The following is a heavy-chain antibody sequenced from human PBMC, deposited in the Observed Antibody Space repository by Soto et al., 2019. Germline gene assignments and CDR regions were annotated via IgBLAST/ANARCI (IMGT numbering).Heavy chain of an antibody. Sequence: ASVKVSCKASGGTFSSYTISWVRQAPGQGLEWMGRIIPILGIANYAQKFQGRVTITADKSTSTAYMELSSLRSEDTAVYYCAIGSLPYTRAYDFWSGYMTDNWFDPWGQGTLVTVSS. CDR1: GGTFSSYT. J-gene: IGHJ5*02. D-gene: IGHD3-3*01. V-gene: IGHV1-69*02. CDR2: IIPILGIA. CDR3: AIGSLPYTRAYDFWSGYMTDNWFDP.